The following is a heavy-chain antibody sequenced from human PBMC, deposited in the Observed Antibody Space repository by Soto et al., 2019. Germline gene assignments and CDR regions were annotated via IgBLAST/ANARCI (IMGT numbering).Heavy chain of an antibody. Sequence: SETLSLTCAVYGGSFSGYYWSWIRQPPGKGLEWIGEINHSGSTNYNPSLKSRVTISVDTSKNQFSLKLSPVTAADTAVYYCARYGVLVRGYSRYYYGMDVWGQGTTVTVSS. D-gene: IGHD3-10*01. J-gene: IGHJ6*02. CDR3: ARYGVLVRGYSRYYYGMDV. V-gene: IGHV4-34*01. CDR2: INHSGST. CDR1: GGSFSGYY.